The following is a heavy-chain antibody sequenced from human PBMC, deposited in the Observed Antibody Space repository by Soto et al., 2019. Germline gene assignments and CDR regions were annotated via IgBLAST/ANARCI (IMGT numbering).Heavy chain of an antibody. CDR2: ITSGGDDT. CDR1: GFTFSIFA. CDR3: EKAEGSSWGTESSQH. J-gene: IGHJ1*01. Sequence: EVQLLESGGGLVQPGGSLRLSCAASGFTFSIFAMNWVRQAPGKGLEWVSLITSGGDDTYYADSVRGRFTISRDNSKNTLYLQMNSLRAEDASVYYCEKAEGSSWGTESSQHWGQGTLVTVSS. V-gene: IGHV3-23*01. D-gene: IGHD6-13*01.